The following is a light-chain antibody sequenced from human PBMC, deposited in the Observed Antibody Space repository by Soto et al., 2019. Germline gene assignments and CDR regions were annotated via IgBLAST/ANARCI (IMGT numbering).Light chain of an antibody. Sequence: EIVMTQSPATLSVSPGERATLSCRASQTLYNNLAWYQQKLGQAPRLLIYGASARATAIPARFSGSGSGTELTLTISGLQSEDFAMYYCQQYSAWPLTFGGGTKVEIK. CDR1: QTLYNN. J-gene: IGKJ4*01. CDR3: QQYSAWPLT. V-gene: IGKV3-15*01. CDR2: GAS.